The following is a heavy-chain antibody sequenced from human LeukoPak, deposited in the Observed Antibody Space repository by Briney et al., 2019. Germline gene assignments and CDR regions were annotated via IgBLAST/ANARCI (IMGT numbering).Heavy chain of an antibody. CDR2: ISGSGGST. D-gene: IGHD3-10*02. CDR3: ARDSGAPMFLDY. V-gene: IGHV3-23*01. CDR1: GFPFSSSA. Sequence: GGSLRLSCAASGFPFSSSAMAWVRQAPGKGLEWVSGISGSGGSTDYADSVKGRFTISRDNSKNTLYLQMNSLRAEDTAVYYCARDSGAPMFLDYWGQGTLVTVSS. J-gene: IGHJ4*02.